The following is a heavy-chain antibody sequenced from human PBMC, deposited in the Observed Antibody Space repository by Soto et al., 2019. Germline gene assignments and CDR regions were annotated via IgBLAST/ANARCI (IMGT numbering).Heavy chain of an antibody. CDR1: GFTFSTYA. V-gene: IGHV3-23*01. CDR2: ITGSGDRT. J-gene: IGHJ4*02. Sequence: EVQLLESGGDLVQPGGSLRLSCAASGFTFSTYAMRWVRQAPGKGLEWVSSITGSGDRTYYADSVKGRFTISRDNSQSTLHLQMNSLRAEDTAVYYCARMYSSRCDYWGQGTLVTVSS. CDR3: ARMYSSRCDY. D-gene: IGHD6-13*01.